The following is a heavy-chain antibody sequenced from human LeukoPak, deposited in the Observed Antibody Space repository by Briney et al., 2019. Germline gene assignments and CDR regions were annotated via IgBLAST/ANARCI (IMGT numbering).Heavy chain of an antibody. CDR1: GFTFSSYW. D-gene: IGHD1-26*01. CDR2: IKQDGSEK. V-gene: IGHV3-7*01. CDR3: ARVQWELRGVGSYFEY. J-gene: IGHJ4*02. Sequence: GGSLRLSCVVSGFTFSSYWMSWVRQAPGKGLEWVANIKQDGSEKYYVDSVKGRFTMSRDNAKNSLYLQMNSLRAEDTAVYYCARVQWELRGVGSYFEYWGEGALVTVSS.